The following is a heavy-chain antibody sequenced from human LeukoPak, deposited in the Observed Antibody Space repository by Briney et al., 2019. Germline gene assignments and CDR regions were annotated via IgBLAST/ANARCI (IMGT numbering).Heavy chain of an antibody. D-gene: IGHD2-21*01. V-gene: IGHV3-7*01. J-gene: IGHJ4*02. CDR2: IKQDGSEN. Sequence: GGSLRLSCAVSGFTFKNYWMAWVRQAPGKGLEWVANIKQDGSENYYVDSVKGRFTISRDNAKNSLYLQMDSLRAGDTAVYYCARDCETNCGFDPPDYWGQGTLVTVSS. CDR1: GFTFKNYW. CDR3: ARDCETNCGFDPPDY.